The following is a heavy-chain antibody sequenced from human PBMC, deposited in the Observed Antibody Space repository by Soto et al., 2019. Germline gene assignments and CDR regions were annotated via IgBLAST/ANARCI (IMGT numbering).Heavy chain of an antibody. CDR2: MTPNSGNT. J-gene: IGHJ5*02. Sequence: QVHLVQSGAEVKKPGASVKVSCKASGYNFIDYDINWVRQSTGQGLVWMGWMTPNSGNTGYAQKFQGRVTLTRDTPIGAAYMELSSLKSEDTAVYYCARNPYGSGLFDPWGQGTLVTVSS. D-gene: IGHD6-19*01. V-gene: IGHV1-8*01. CDR3: ARNPYGSGLFDP. CDR1: GYNFIDYD.